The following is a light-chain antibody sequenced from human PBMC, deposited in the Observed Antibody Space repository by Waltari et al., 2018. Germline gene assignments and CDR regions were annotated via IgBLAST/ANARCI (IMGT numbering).Light chain of an antibody. V-gene: IGKV3-15*01. Sequence: EILMTQSPATLSVYPGERATPSCRASQSVSSDLAWYQQKPGQPPRLLIYGASTRATGVPDRISGSGSGTDFTLTISSLQSEDFAIYYCQQYNNWPPLTFGGGTKVEIK. CDR3: QQYNNWPPLT. CDR1: QSVSSD. J-gene: IGKJ4*01. CDR2: GAS.